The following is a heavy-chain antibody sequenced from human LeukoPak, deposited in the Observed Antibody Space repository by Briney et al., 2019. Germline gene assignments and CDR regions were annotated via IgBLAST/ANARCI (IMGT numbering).Heavy chain of an antibody. CDR2: ISASGGST. CDR3: ARGPSSSLGSSWFDP. V-gene: IGHV3-23*01. CDR1: GFTFSANA. D-gene: IGHD1-26*01. J-gene: IGHJ5*02. Sequence: PGGSLRLSCEASGFTFSANAMSWVRQAPGKGLEWVSAISASGGSTYYADSVKGRFTISRDNAKNTLYLQMNSLRAEDTAVYYCARGPSSSLGSSWFDPWGQGTLVTVSS.